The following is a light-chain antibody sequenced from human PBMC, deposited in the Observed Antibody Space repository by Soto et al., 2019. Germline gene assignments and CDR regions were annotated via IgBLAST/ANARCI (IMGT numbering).Light chain of an antibody. J-gene: IGKJ1*01. CDR3: QQCGTSPYT. Sequence: DIAWTQSPGTLCLPPGERATLSCRASQSVSSSYLAWNQQKPGQAPKLLIYGASSRATGIPGRFRGSGSGTDLPLTISRLEPEDFAVFYCQQCGTSPYTFGHRTK. CDR2: GAS. CDR1: QSVSSSY. V-gene: IGKV3-20*01.